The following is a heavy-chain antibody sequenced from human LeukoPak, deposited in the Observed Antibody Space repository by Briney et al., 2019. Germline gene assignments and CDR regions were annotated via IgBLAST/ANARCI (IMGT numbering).Heavy chain of an antibody. CDR1: GGSLNSAGSY. J-gene: IGHJ4*02. CDR2: IYISGST. CDR3: ARGGSTLFDS. V-gene: IGHV4-61*02. Sequence: SQTLSLTCTVSGGSLNSAGSYWSWIRQPAGKGLEWIGRIYISGSTNYNPSLKSRVTISADTSKNQFSLKLSSVTAADTAVYYCARGGSTLFDSWGQGTLVTVSS. D-gene: IGHD1-1*01.